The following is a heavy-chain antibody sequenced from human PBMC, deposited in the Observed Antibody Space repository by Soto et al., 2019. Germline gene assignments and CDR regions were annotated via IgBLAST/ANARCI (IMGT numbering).Heavy chain of an antibody. CDR3: ASARKWGDDAFDI. J-gene: IGHJ3*02. CDR2: IYHSGST. CDR1: GGSISSSNW. D-gene: IGHD1-26*01. V-gene: IGHV4-4*02. Sequence: SETLSLTCAVSGGSISSSNWWSWVRQPPGKGLEWIGEIYHSGSTNYNPSLKSRVTISVDKSKNQFSLKLSSVTAADTAVYYCASARKWGDDAFDIWGQGTMVTVSS.